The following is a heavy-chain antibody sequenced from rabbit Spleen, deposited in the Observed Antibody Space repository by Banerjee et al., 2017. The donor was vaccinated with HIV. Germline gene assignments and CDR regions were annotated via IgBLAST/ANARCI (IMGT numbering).Heavy chain of an antibody. CDR2: TVGGRSTFT. V-gene: IGHV1S40*01. D-gene: IGHD6-1*01. CDR3: AREVEIYGGYDGSGYPNYGMDL. CDR1: GFSFSSNDY. Sequence: QSLEESGGGLVQPEGSLTLTCKASGFSFSSNDYMCWVRQAPGKGLEWIACTVGGRSTFTYYASWAKGRFTISKASSTTVTLQMTSLTAADTATYFCAREVEIYGGYDGSGYPNYGMDLWGPAPSSPS. J-gene: IGHJ6*01.